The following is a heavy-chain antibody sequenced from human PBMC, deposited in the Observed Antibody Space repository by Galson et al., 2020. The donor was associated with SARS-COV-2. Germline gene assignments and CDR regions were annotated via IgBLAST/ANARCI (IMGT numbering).Heavy chain of an antibody. CDR3: ARDLLRYYYYMDV. V-gene: IGHV3-33*01. CDR2: IWYDGSNK. Sequence: GESLKISCAASGFTFSSYGMHWVRQAPGKGLEWVAVIWYDGSNKYYADSVKGRFTISRDNSKNTLYLQMNSLRAEDTAVYYCARDLLRYYYYMDVWGKGTTVTISS. J-gene: IGHJ6*03. CDR1: GFTFSSYG.